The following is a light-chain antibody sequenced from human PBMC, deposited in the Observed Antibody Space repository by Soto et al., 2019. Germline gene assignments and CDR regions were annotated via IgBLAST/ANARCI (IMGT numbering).Light chain of an antibody. CDR1: QSISSY. CDR2: YAS. CDR3: QQSYSTPYP. V-gene: IGKV1-39*01. Sequence: DIQMTQSPSSLSASVGDRVTITCRASQSISSYLNWYQQKPGKAPKLLIYYASSLQSGVPSRFSGSGSGSDFTLTISNLQPEDFATYYCQQSYSTPYPFGQGTKLEIK. J-gene: IGKJ2*01.